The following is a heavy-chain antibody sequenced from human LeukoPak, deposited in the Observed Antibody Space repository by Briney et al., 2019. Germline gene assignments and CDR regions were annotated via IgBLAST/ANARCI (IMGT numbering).Heavy chain of an antibody. CDR3: AKASCSSTSCYLFSYYYYGMDV. CDR1: GFTFSSYA. D-gene: IGHD2-2*01. CDR2: ISGSGGST. J-gene: IGHJ6*02. Sequence: GGSLRLSCAASGFTFSSYAMSWVRQAPGKGLEWVSAISGSGGSTYYADSVKGRFTISRDNSKNTLYLQMNSLRAEDTAVYYCAKASCSSTSCYLFSYYYYGMDVWSQGTTVTVSS. V-gene: IGHV3-23*01.